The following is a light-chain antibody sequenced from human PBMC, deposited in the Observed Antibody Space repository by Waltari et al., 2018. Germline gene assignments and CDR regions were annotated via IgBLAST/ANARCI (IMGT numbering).Light chain of an antibody. CDR2: AVR. J-gene: IGLJ2*01. CDR3: SSYAGSSKGV. V-gene: IGLV2-23*02. CDR1: SSDVGNSKL. Sequence: QSALTQPASVSGSPGQSIPISCTGTSSDVGNSKLVPWYQQHPGKAPKLMIYAVRKRPAGVSDRLSGSKSGDMASLTISGLQPEDEAEYFCSSYAGSSKGVFGGGTKVTVL.